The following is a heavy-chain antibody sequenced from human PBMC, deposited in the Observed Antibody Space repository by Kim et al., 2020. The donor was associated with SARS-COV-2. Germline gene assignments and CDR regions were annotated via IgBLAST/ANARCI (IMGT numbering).Heavy chain of an antibody. CDR2: IKSSVDGGTT. D-gene: IGHD3-3*01. CDR3: TTDLLPNYDDAFDT. Sequence: GGSLRLSCAASGFSFDKAWMSWVRQAPGKGLEWVARIKSSVDGGTTDYAPPVKGSFFLSRDDSKNTLYLQMNSLKIEDTALYYCTTDLLPNYDDAFDTWG. CDR1: GFSFDKAW. J-gene: IGHJ3*02. V-gene: IGHV3-15*01.